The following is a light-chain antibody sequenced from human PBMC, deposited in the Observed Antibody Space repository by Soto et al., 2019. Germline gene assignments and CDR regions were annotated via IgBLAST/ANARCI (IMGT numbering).Light chain of an antibody. CDR3: QQYDNLSFT. Sequence: DIQMTQSPSSLSASVGDRVTITCQASQDISNYLNWYQQKPGKAPKLLIYDASNLETGVPSRFSGSGSGTDFTFTISSLQPEDIATYYCQQYDNLSFTFGPGTKVDFK. CDR2: DAS. V-gene: IGKV1-33*01. J-gene: IGKJ3*01. CDR1: QDISNY.